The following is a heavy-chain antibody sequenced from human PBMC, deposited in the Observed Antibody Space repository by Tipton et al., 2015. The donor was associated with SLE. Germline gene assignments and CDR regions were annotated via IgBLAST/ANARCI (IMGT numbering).Heavy chain of an antibody. Sequence: TLSLTCAVYGGSFSGYYWSWIRQSPGKGLEWIGEINHSGSTNYDPSLKSRVTISVDTSKKQFSLKVSSVTAADTAVYYCARDRTGDLDYWGQGTLVTVSS. J-gene: IGHJ4*02. D-gene: IGHD7-27*01. CDR1: GGSFSGYY. CDR3: ARDRTGDLDY. V-gene: IGHV4-34*01. CDR2: INHSGST.